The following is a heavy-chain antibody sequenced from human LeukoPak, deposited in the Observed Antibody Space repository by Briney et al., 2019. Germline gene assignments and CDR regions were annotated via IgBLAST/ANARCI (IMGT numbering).Heavy chain of an antibody. D-gene: IGHD6-19*01. J-gene: IGHJ4*02. CDR2: IKQDGSEK. Sequence: GGSLRLSCAASGFTFSSYWMSWVRQAPGKGLEWVANIKQDGSEKYYVDSVKGRFTISRDNAKNSLYLQMNSLRAEDTAVYYCAREGQWLVLVYFDYWGQGTLVTVSS. V-gene: IGHV3-7*01. CDR3: AREGQWLVLVYFDY. CDR1: GFTFSSYW.